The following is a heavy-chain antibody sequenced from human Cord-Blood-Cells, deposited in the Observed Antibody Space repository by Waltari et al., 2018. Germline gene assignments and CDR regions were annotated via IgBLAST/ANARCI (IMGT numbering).Heavy chain of an antibody. Sequence: EVQLVESGGGLVKPGGSLRLSCAASGFTFSSYSMNWVRQAPGKGLEWVSSISSSSSYIYYADAVKGRFTISRDNAKNSLYLQMNSLRAEDTAVYYCARVQAAAGDYWGQGTLVTVSS. CDR2: ISSSSSYI. V-gene: IGHV3-21*01. J-gene: IGHJ4*02. CDR3: ARVQAAAGDY. D-gene: IGHD6-13*01. CDR1: GFTFSSYS.